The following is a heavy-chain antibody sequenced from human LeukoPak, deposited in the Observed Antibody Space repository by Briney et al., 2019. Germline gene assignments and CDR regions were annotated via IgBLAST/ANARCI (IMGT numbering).Heavy chain of an antibody. D-gene: IGHD4-11*01. CDR2: IYYSGST. V-gene: IGHV4-59*08. CDR1: GGSISSYY. J-gene: IGHJ2*01. CDR3: AASHSTVRYFDL. Sequence: SETLSLTCTVSGGSISSYYWSWIRQPPGEGLEWSGYIYYSGSTNYNPSLKSRVTISVDTSKNQFSLKLSSVTAADTAVYYCAASHSTVRYFDLWGRGTLVTVSS.